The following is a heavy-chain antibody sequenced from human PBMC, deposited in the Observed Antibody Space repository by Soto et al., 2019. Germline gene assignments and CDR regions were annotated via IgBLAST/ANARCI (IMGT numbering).Heavy chain of an antibody. CDR1: GGSISPYY. Sequence: PSETLSLTCTVSGGSISPYYWSWIRQPPGKGLEWIGFIYYTGSTNYNPSLKSRVTLSLDTSKNQFSLKLSSVTAADTAVYYCARASSCAYDSCAFDPWGQGTLVTVS. CDR2: IYYTGST. J-gene: IGHJ5*02. D-gene: IGHD3-16*01. V-gene: IGHV4-59*01. CDR3: ARASSCAYDSCAFDP.